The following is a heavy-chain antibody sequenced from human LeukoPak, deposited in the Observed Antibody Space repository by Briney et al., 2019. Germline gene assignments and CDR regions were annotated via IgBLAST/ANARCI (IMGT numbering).Heavy chain of an antibody. Sequence: TGGSLRLSCAVSGFSVTDNYVTWVRRAPGKVLEWVSVIYSGGTRSYADSVMGRFSISRDISMNTVYLQMNSLTSEDTAIYYCAGEARWGAPDDHWGQGTLVTVS. V-gene: IGHV3-66*02. CDR3: AGEARWGAPDDH. CDR1: GFSVTDNY. CDR2: IYSGGTR. J-gene: IGHJ5*02. D-gene: IGHD7-27*01.